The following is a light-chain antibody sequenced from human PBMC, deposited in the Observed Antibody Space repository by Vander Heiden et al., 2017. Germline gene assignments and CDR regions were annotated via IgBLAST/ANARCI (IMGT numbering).Light chain of an antibody. J-gene: IGLJ3*02. V-gene: IGLV1-40*01. CDR2: GNS. CDR3: QSYDSSLNGWV. CDR1: SSNIGAGYD. Sequence: QSMLTPPPSVSGAPGQRVTISCTGSSSNIGAGYDVHWNHHLPGTAPNLLIYGNSNRPSGVPDRFSGSRSGTSASLAIIGLQAEDEADYYCQSYDSSLNGWVFGGGTKLTVL.